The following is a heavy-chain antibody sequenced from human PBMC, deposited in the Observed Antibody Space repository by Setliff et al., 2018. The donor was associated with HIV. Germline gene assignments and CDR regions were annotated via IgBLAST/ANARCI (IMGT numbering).Heavy chain of an antibody. V-gene: IGHV1-69*13. CDR3: ANPHDGGAFDV. Sequence: SVKVSCKASGYTFTDFGITWVRQAPGQGLEWMGGIIPIFGTANYAQKFQGRITITADELTSTVYMDLNSLKSEDSAVYYCANPHDGGAFDVWGQGTAVTVSS. D-gene: IGHD1-1*01. J-gene: IGHJ3*01. CDR1: GYTFTDFG. CDR2: IIPIFGTA.